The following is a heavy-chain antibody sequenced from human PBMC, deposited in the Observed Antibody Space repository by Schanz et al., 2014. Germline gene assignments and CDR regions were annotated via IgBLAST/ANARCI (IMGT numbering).Heavy chain of an antibody. J-gene: IGHJ6*02. D-gene: IGHD2-8*02. CDR1: GGSIRSYF. CDR3: ARDSLRGATGGYGMDV. V-gene: IGHV4-59*12. Sequence: QVQLQESGPGLVKPSETLSLTCTVSGGSIRSYFWSWIRQPPGKGLEWIGEIYHSGNTNYNASLKCRVTISVDKSKNHFPLRVRSVAAADTAVYYCARDSLRGATGGYGMDVWGQGTTVTVSS. CDR2: IYHSGNT.